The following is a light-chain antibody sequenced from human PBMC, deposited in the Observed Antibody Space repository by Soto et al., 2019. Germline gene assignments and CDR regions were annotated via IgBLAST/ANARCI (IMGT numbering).Light chain of an antibody. CDR3: QQYNNWPLT. CDR1: QSISSN. CDR2: GAS. J-gene: IGKJ5*01. Sequence: DIVMTQSPATLSVSPGERATLSCRASQSISSNLAWYQQKPGQAPRLLIDGASTRATGISARFSGSGSGTEFTLTISSLQSEDLAVYYCQQYNNWPLTFGQGTRQEIK. V-gene: IGKV3-15*01.